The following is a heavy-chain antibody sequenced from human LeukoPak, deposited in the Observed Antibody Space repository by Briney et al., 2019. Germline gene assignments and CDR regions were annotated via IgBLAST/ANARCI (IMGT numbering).Heavy chain of an antibody. Sequence: SETLSLTCAVYGGSLNGHYWSWIRQPPGKGLEWIGEGSESGGTKFNPSLKSRVTISADTSKNQFSLKLNSVTAADTAVYYCAKNGQSGFSFDPWGQGTLVTVSS. CDR2: GSESGGT. V-gene: IGHV4-34*01. CDR3: AKNGQSGFSFDP. J-gene: IGHJ5*02. D-gene: IGHD3-3*01. CDR1: GGSLNGHY.